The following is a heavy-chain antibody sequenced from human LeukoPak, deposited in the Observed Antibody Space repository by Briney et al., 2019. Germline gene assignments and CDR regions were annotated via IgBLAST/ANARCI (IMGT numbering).Heavy chain of an antibody. J-gene: IGHJ4*02. Sequence: PGGSLRLSCAASGFTFSSYSMNWVRQAPGKGLEWVSYIDSSSSSIYYADSVKGRFTISRDNAKNSLYLQMNSLRAEDTAVYYCARVTYCGGDCYPPPYYFDYWGQGTLVTVSS. V-gene: IGHV3-48*01. CDR3: ARVTYCGGDCYPPPYYFDY. D-gene: IGHD2-21*01. CDR2: IDSSSSSI. CDR1: GFTFSSYS.